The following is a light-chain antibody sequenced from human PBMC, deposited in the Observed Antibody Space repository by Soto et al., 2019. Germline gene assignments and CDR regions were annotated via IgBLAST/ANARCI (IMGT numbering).Light chain of an antibody. J-gene: IGKJ1*01. CDR3: QQYNSYWT. V-gene: IGKV1-5*01. CDR2: DAS. Sequence: DIQITQSPSTLSASVGDRATITCRASQSISTWLAWYQQKPGKAPKLLIYDASSLESGVPSRFSGSGSGTEFTLTISSLQPEDFATYYCQQYNSYWTFGQGTKVDIK. CDR1: QSISTW.